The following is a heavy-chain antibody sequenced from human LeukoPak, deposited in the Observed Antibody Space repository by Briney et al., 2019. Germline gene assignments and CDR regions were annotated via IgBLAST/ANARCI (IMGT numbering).Heavy chain of an antibody. J-gene: IGHJ4*02. D-gene: IGHD3-22*01. CDR2: ISSSSSYI. CDR1: GFTFSSYS. CDR3: ARDLALMYYDSSGYLPG. V-gene: IGHV3-21*01. Sequence: PGGSLRLSCAASGFTFSSYSMNWVRQAPGKGLEWVSSISSSSSYIYYADSVKGRFTISRDNAKNSLYLQMNSLRAEDTAVYYCARDLALMYYDSSGYLPGWGQGTLVTASS.